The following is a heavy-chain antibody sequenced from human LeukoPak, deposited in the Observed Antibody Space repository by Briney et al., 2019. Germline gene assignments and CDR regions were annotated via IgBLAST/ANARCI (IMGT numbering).Heavy chain of an antibody. CDR2: IWYDGSNK. D-gene: IGHD6-19*01. J-gene: IGHJ3*02. CDR3: ASLTAVAVFPLLDAFDI. Sequence: GGSLRLSCAASGITFRSYGMHWVRQAPGKGLEWVAFIWYDGSNKYYADSVKGRFTISRDNSRNTLFLQMNSLRAEDTAVYYCASLTAVAVFPLLDAFDIWGQGTMVTVSS. CDR1: GITFRSYG. V-gene: IGHV3-33*01.